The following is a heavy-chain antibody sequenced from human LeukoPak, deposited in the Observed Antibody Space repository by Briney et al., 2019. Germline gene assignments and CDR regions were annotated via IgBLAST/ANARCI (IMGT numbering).Heavy chain of an antibody. V-gene: IGHV3-33*01. D-gene: IGHD1-26*01. J-gene: IGHJ4*02. CDR2: IWYDGSNK. CDR3: ARVSGSYRGYFDY. Sequence: GRSPRLSCAASGFTFSSYGMHWVRQAPGKGLEWVAVIWYDGSNKYYADSVKGRFTISRDNSKNTLYLQMNSLRAEDTAVYYCARVSGSYRGYFDYWGQGTLVTVSS. CDR1: GFTFSSYG.